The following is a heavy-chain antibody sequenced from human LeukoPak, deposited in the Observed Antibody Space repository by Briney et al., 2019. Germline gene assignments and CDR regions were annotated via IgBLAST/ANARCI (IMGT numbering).Heavy chain of an antibody. Sequence: ASVKVSCKASGYTFTGYYMHWLRQAPGQGLEWMGWINPNSGGTNFAQKFQGRVTMTRDASISTAYMELSRLRSDDTAVYYCARENRGGTSISSHIYYFDYWGQGTLVTVSS. J-gene: IGHJ4*02. CDR3: ARENRGGTSISSHIYYFDY. CDR1: GYTFTGYY. CDR2: INPNSGGT. V-gene: IGHV1-2*02. D-gene: IGHD1-14*01.